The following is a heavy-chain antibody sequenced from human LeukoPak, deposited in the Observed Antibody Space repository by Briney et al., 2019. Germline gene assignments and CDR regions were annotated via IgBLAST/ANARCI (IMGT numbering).Heavy chain of an antibody. V-gene: IGHV3-64*01. CDR1: RFTFNSYA. CDR2: ISSNGGST. J-gene: IGHJ4*02. CDR3: ARDAQEYYFDY. Sequence: QPGGSLRLSCAASRFTFNSYAMHWVRQAPGKGLEYVSAISSNGGSTYYANSVKGRFTISRDNSKNTLYLQMGSLRAEDMAVYYCARDAQEYYFDYWGQGTLVTVSS.